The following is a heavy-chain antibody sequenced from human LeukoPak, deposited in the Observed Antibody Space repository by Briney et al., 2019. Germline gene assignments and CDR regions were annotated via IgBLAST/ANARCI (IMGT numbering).Heavy chain of an antibody. V-gene: IGHV4-34*01. CDR1: GGSFSGYY. CDR3: ARGADCSGGSCELDY. J-gene: IGHJ4*02. D-gene: IGHD2-15*01. CDR2: INHSGST. Sequence: SETLSLTCAAYGGSFSGYYWSWIRQPPGKGLEWIGEINHSGSTNYNPSLKSRVTISVDTSKNQFSLKLSSVTAADTAVYYCARGADCSGGSCELDYWGQGTLVTVSS.